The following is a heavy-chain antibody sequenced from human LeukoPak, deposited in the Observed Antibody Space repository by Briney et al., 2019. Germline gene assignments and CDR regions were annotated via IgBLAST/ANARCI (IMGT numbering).Heavy chain of an antibody. V-gene: IGHV1-46*01. Sequence: ASVKVSCKASGYTFTSYYMHWVRQAPGRGVGGMGIINPSGGSTSYAQKFQGRVTMTRDMSTSTVYMELSSLRSEDTAVYYCAAIDYSSSFSYWGQGTLVTVSS. CDR1: GYTFTSYY. CDR2: INPSGGST. J-gene: IGHJ4*02. D-gene: IGHD6-13*01. CDR3: AAIDYSSSFSY.